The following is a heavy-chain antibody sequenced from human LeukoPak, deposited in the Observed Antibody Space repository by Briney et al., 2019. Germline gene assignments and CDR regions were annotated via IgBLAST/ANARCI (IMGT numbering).Heavy chain of an antibody. CDR3: AKDKKYSSSWSHYYYYMDV. CDR1: GFTFSSYW. J-gene: IGHJ6*03. D-gene: IGHD6-13*01. CDR2: IKQDGSEK. V-gene: IGHV3-7*03. Sequence: GGSLRLSCAASGFTFSSYWMSWVRQAPGKGLEWVANIKQDGSEKYYVDSVKGRFTISRDNAKNSLYLQMNSLRAEDTAVYYCAKDKKYSSSWSHYYYYMDVWGKGTTVTVSS.